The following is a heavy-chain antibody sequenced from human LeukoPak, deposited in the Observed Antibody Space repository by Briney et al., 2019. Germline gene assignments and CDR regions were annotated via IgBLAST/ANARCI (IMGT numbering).Heavy chain of an antibody. Sequence: SETLSLICTVSGGSVSSNYWNWIRQSPGEGLEWIGYIYYTGSTKYNPSLESRVTISLDTSKNQFSLKLNSVTAADTAVYYCARRVVVVTANDKSDVFDMWGQGTVVTVSS. D-gene: IGHD3-22*01. J-gene: IGHJ3*02. CDR2: IYYTGST. CDR1: GGSVSSNY. CDR3: ARRVVVVTANDKSDVFDM. V-gene: IGHV4-59*02.